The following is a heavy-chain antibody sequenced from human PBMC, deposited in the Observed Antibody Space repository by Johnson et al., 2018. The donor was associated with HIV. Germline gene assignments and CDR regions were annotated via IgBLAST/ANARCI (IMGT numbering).Heavy chain of an antibody. CDR3: SREDGDGSSWAGACDI. Sequence: VQLVESGGGVVQPGRSLRLSCAASGFTFSSYWMTWVRQAPGKGLEWVSVVYSAGHTYYADSVKGRFTISRDNSKNTLYLQMNSLRAEDTAEYYCSREDGDGSSWAGACDIRGQGTMVTVSS. V-gene: IGHV3-66*01. J-gene: IGHJ3*02. D-gene: IGHD6-13*01. CDR1: GFTFSSYW. CDR2: VYSAGHT.